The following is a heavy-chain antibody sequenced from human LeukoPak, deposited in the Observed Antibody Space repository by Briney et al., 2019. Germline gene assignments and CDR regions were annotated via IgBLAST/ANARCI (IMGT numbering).Heavy chain of an antibody. V-gene: IGHV3-48*02. J-gene: IGHJ3*02. Sequence: TGRSLRLSCAASGFTFSPYSMNWVRQAPGKGLEWISYITGSSSTIYYADSVKGRFTISRDNAKNLLYLQMNSLRDEDTAVYYCASSNGALDIWGQGTMVTVSS. CDR2: ITGSSSTI. CDR1: GFTFSPYS. CDR3: ASSNGALDI. D-gene: IGHD2-8*01.